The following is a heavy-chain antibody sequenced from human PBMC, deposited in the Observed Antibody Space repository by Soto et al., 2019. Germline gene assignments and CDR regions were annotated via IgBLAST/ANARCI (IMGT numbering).Heavy chain of an antibody. CDR1: GFTFSNYA. D-gene: IGHD4-17*01. Sequence: QVQLVESGGGVVQPGRSLRLSCAASGFTFSNYAMHWVRQAPGKGLEWVAVISYDGSNKYYADSVKGRFTISRDNSKNPLYLHMNSLRAEDTDVYYCARRPVTYYFDYWGQGTLVTVSS. J-gene: IGHJ4*02. CDR3: ARRPVTYYFDY. CDR2: ISYDGSNK. V-gene: IGHV3-30-3*01.